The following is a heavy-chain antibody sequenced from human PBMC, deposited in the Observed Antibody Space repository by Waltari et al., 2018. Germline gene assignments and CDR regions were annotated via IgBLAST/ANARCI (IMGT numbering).Heavy chain of an antibody. V-gene: IGHV5-51*01. J-gene: IGHJ4*02. D-gene: IGHD2-2*01. CDR2: IYPGDSDT. CDR3: AKSTEYCSRTSCRYDY. Sequence: EVQLVQSGAEVKKPGESLKISCKGSGYSFTSSWIGWVRRTPGKGLEWMGIIYPGDSDTRYSPSFQGQVTISVDKSITTAYLQWSTLEVSDTAMYYCAKSTEYCSRTSCRYDYWGQGTLVTVSS. CDR1: GYSFTSSW.